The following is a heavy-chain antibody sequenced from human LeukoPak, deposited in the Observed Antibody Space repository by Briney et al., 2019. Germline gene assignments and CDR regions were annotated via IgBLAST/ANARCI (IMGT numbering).Heavy chain of an antibody. V-gene: IGHV4-59*01. CDR2: IYYSGST. Sequence: SETLSLTCIVSGGSIGSYYWSWIRQPPGKGLEWIGHIYYSGSTDYNPSLRSRATISVDTSKNQLSLRLSSVTAADTAVYYCARDRSDGSGYYGYYFDYWGQGTLVSVSS. CDR3: ARDRSDGSGYYGYYFDY. CDR1: GGSIGSYY. D-gene: IGHD3-22*01. J-gene: IGHJ4*02.